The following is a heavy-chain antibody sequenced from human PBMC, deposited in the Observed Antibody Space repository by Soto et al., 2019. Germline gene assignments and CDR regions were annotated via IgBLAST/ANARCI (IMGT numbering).Heavy chain of an antibody. D-gene: IGHD1-1*01. CDR3: ARGRYGDY. CDR1: GYIFTTYG. Sequence: QVHLVQSGAEVKKPGASVKVSCKGSGYIFTTYGITWVRQAPGQGLEWMGWISAHNGNTNYAQKLQGRVTVTGDTSTSTAYIELRNLRSDDTAVYYCARGRYGDYWGQGALVTVSS. J-gene: IGHJ4*02. V-gene: IGHV1-18*01. CDR2: ISAHNGNT.